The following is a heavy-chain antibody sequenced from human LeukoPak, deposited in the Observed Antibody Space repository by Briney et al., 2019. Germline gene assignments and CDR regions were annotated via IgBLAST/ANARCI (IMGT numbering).Heavy chain of an antibody. CDR2: IYPGDSDT. D-gene: IGHD5-24*01. CDR1: GYTFTSYW. V-gene: IGHV5-51*01. J-gene: IGHJ4*02. CDR3: AGQRDGYSFDY. Sequence: GESLKISCKASGYTFTSYWIAWVRQMPGKGLEWMGIIYPGDSDTRYSPSFQGQVTISADKSSNTASLQWSSLKASDTAMYYCAGQRDGYSFDYWGQGTPVTVSS.